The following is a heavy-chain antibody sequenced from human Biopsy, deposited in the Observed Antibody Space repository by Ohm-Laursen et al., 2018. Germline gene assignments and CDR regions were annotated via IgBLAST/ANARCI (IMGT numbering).Heavy chain of an antibody. Sequence: SLRLSCTASGFTFATYGMSWVRQAPGKGLEWVSGISSSGNSTYYADSVKGRFTISGDNSKNSLYLQMNRLRAEDTAVYYCARGSFAPDFWGQGTLVTVSS. D-gene: IGHD2/OR15-2a*01. CDR1: GFTFATYG. J-gene: IGHJ4*02. CDR3: ARGSFAPDF. CDR2: ISSSGNST. V-gene: IGHV3-23*01.